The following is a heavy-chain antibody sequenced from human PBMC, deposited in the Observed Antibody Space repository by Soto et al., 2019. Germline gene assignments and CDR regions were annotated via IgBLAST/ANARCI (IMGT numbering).Heavy chain of an antibody. CDR1: GGTFSNYA. J-gene: IGHJ4*02. D-gene: IGHD1-26*01. CDR2: IIPLFGTP. Sequence: SVKVSCKASGGTFSNYAINWVRQAPGQGLEWMGGIIPLFGTPNYAQKFQGRVTFTAHKSTSTAYMELRSLRSDDTAVYYCARGWETVGTTTPFAYWGQGTLVTVSS. V-gene: IGHV1-69*06. CDR3: ARGWETVGTTTPFAY.